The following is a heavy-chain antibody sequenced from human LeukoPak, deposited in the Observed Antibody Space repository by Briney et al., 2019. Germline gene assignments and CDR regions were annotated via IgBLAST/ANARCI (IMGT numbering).Heavy chain of an antibody. J-gene: IGHJ5*02. CDR3: ARELPRPNWFDP. D-gene: IGHD5-24*01. V-gene: IGHV4-34*01. CDR1: GGSFSGYY. Sequence: SETLSLTCAVYGGSFSGYYWTWIRQPPGKGLERIGEINHSGSTNYNPSLKSRVTISVDTSKSQFSLKLSSVTAADTAVYYCARELPRPNWFDPWGQGTLVTVSS. CDR2: INHSGST.